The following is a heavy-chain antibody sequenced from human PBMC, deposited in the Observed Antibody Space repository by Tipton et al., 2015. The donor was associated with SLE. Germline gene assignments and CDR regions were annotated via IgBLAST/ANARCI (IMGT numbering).Heavy chain of an antibody. Sequence: TLSLTCAVYGGSFSGYYWCWIRQPPGKGLEWIGYIYYSGSTNYNPSLKSRVTISVDTSKNQFSLKLSPVTAADTAVYYCARKDNDILTGYRPGDAFDIWGQGTMVTVSS. CDR1: GGSFSGYY. J-gene: IGHJ3*02. V-gene: IGHV4-59*01. CDR3: ARKDNDILTGYRPGDAFDI. D-gene: IGHD3-9*01. CDR2: IYYSGST.